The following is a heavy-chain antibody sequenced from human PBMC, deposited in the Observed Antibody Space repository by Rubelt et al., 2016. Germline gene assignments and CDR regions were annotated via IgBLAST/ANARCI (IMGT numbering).Heavy chain of an antibody. CDR3: AREHVD. V-gene: IGHV1-18*01. CDR2: ISLNNGKT. CDR1: GYSFDSYG. J-gene: IGHJ4*02. Sequence: QIELVQSGAEVKKPGASVKVSCKASGYSFDSYGIYWVRQAPGQGLEWMGGISLNNGKTDHAQRFQGRVTMTADTSTSTAYMEMRGLRPDDTAVYYCAREHVDWGQGTLVTVSS. D-gene: IGHD3-10*02.